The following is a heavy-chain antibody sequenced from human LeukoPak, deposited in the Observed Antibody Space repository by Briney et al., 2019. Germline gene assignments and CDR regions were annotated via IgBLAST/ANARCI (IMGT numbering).Heavy chain of an antibody. D-gene: IGHD4-17*01. CDR2: ISVSGGTT. V-gene: IGHV3-23*01. J-gene: IGHJ5*02. CDR1: GFSFSTYS. CDR3: AKGWSTVSAVNWLNL. Sequence: GGSLRLSCLASGFSFSTYSMNWVRQAPGKGLEWVSGISVSGGTTFYADSVKGRFTISRDNSKNTVYLQMNDLRGEDTAVYYCAKGWSTVSAVNWLNLWGQGTLVTVYS.